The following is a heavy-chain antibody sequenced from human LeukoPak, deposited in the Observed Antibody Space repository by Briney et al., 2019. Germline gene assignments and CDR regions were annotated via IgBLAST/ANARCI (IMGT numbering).Heavy chain of an antibody. CDR1: GFTFSNAW. CDR3: TRGHPYYYGSGSYYVFDY. J-gene: IGHJ4*02. V-gene: IGHV3-15*01. CDR2: IKSKTDGGTT. Sequence: GGSLRLSCAASGFTFSNAWMSWVRQAPGKGLEWVGRIKSKTDGGTTEYAASVKGRFTISRDDSKSIAYLQMNSLKTEDTAVYYCTRGHPYYYGSGSYYVFDYWGQGTLVTVSS. D-gene: IGHD3-10*01.